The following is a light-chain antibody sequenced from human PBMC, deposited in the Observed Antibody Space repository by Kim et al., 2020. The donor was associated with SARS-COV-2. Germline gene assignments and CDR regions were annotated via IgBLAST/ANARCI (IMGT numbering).Light chain of an antibody. V-gene: IGKV1-33*01. J-gene: IGKJ3*01. Sequence: DIQMTQSPSSLSASVGDRVTITCQASQAITRLLNWYQQKPGKAPKLLIYDASNLEIGVPSRFSGSASGTDFTFTISSLQPEDIASYYCQQYDNLPFTFGPGTKVDIK. CDR3: QQYDNLPFT. CDR2: DAS. CDR1: QAITRL.